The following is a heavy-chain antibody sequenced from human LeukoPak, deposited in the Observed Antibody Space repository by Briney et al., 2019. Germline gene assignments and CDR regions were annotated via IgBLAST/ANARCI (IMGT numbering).Heavy chain of an antibody. V-gene: IGHV3-66*01. D-gene: IGHD1-26*01. CDR2: LYSGGRT. CDR3: AKGRRATVFAYLGY. CDR1: GFTVSSKY. J-gene: IGHJ4*02. Sequence: TGGSLRLSCAASGFTVSSKYMSWVRQAPGKGLEWVSALYSGGRTYSADPVKGRFTISRDNSKNTLYLQMNSLRAEDTAVYYCAKGRRATVFAYLGYWGQGTLVTVSS.